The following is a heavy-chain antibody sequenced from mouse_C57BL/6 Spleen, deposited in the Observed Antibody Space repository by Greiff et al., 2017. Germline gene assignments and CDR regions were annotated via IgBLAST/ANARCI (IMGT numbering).Heavy chain of an antibody. Sequence: EVQLQQSGPELVKPGASVKISCKASGYTFTDYYMNWVKQSHGKSLEWIGDINPNNGGTSYNQKFKGKATLTVDKSSSTAYMELRSLTSEDSAVYYCARGELRPYAMDYWGQGTSVTVSS. D-gene: IGHD1-2*01. CDR3: ARGELRPYAMDY. CDR1: GYTFTDYY. V-gene: IGHV1-26*01. J-gene: IGHJ4*01. CDR2: INPNNGGT.